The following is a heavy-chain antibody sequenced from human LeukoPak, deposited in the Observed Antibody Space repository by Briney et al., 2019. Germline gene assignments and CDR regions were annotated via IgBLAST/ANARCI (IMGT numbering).Heavy chain of an antibody. CDR1: GGTFSSCA. V-gene: IGHV1-69*04. Sequence: SVKVSCKASGGTFSSCAISWVRQAPGQGLEWMGRIIPIFGIANYAQKFQGRVTITADKSTSTAYMELSSLRSEDTAVYYCASGTTVVTALDYWGQGTLVTVSS. CDR3: ASGTTVVTALDY. D-gene: IGHD4-23*01. J-gene: IGHJ4*02. CDR2: IIPIFGIA.